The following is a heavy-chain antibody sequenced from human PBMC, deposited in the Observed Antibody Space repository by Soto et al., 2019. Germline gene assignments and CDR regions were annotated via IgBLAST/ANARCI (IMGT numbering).Heavy chain of an antibody. Sequence: GESLKISCKVSGYTFTNNWIGWVSHTPGKGLEWMGIIFPGDSNTRYSSSFQGQVTISVDKSISTAYLQWNTLKASDTAIYYCARKPAGHFDYWGQGTQVTVSS. D-gene: IGHD2-15*01. J-gene: IGHJ4*02. CDR1: GYTFTNNW. CDR2: IFPGDSNT. CDR3: ARKPAGHFDY. V-gene: IGHV5-51*01.